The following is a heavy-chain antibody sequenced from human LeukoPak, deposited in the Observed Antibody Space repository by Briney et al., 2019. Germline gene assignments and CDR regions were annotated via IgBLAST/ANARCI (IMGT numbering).Heavy chain of an antibody. CDR2: IHYSGTT. J-gene: IGHJ4*02. V-gene: IGHV4-39*01. Sequence: SETLSLTCTDSGGSISSNSYYWGWIRQPPGKGLEWIGSIHYSGTTYYNPSLKSRVTISTDTSKNQFSLRLSSVTAADTAVYYCARPRAYSSSWFYFDHWGQGTLITV. CDR3: ARPRAYSSSWFYFDH. CDR1: GGSISSNSYY. D-gene: IGHD6-13*01.